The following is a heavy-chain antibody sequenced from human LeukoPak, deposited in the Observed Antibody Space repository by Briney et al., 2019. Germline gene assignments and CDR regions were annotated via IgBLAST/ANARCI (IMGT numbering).Heavy chain of an antibody. CDR2: INSDGTST. V-gene: IGHV3-74*01. Sequence: TGGSLRLSCAASGFTFSSYWMHWVRQAPGKGLVWVSRINSDGTSTNYADSVKGRFTISRDNATNTLYLQMNSLRAEDTAVYYCARVNYGGNSFSDYWGQGTLVTVSS. CDR1: GFTFSSYW. CDR3: ARVNYGGNSFSDY. J-gene: IGHJ4*02. D-gene: IGHD4-23*01.